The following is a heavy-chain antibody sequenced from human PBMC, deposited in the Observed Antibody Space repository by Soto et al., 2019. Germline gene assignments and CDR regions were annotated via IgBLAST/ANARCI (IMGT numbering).Heavy chain of an antibody. J-gene: IGHJ3*02. D-gene: IGHD2-21*01. Sequence: AQLVESGGSLVKPGGSLRLSCAASGFSFGDYIMNWVRQAPGRGLEWVASISHSGSYIYYTDSVKGRFTISRDNSRDSLYLQMNSLRVDDTGIYYCASPRDSCVITSNCFIAFDIWGQGPRVTVSS. CDR3: ASPRDSCVITSNCFIAFDI. CDR1: GFSFGDYI. V-gene: IGHV3-21*01. CDR2: ISHSGSYI.